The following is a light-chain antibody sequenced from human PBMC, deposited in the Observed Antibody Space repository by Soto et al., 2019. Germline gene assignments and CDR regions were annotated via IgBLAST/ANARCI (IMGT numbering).Light chain of an antibody. J-gene: IGKJ1*01. CDR2: QAS. V-gene: IGKV1-5*03. CDR1: QSISRQ. CDR3: LQYQSYWT. Sequence: DIQMTQSPSTLSASVGDRVSITCRASQSISRQLAWYQQKPGKAPNLLIYQASNLETGVPSRFTGSGSGTEFALTISSLQPYDLATYYCLQYQSYWTFGQGTKLEVK.